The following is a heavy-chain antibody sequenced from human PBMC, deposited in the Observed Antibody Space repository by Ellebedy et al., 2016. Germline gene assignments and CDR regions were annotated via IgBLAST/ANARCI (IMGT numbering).Heavy chain of an antibody. J-gene: IGHJ4*02. CDR1: GFTFSSFW. CDR3: AVMWRYSYGLDY. D-gene: IGHD3-16*02. Sequence: GESLKISCAASGFTFSSFWMHWVRQVPGKGLVWVSRTNSDGSSTYYADSVKGRFTISRDNTKNTLYLQMNSLRAEDTAVYYCAVMWRYSYGLDYWGQGTLVTVSS. V-gene: IGHV3-74*01. CDR2: TNSDGSST.